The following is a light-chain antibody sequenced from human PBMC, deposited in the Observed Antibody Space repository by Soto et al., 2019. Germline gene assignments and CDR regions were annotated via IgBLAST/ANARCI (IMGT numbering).Light chain of an antibody. CDR3: HQYNNWPWT. J-gene: IGKJ1*01. V-gene: IGKV3-15*01. CDR1: QRVSNH. CDR2: ASS. Sequence: ETVMTQSPVTLSVSPGYTATLSCRASQRVSNHFAWYQQKPGQAPRLLIYASSTRAAGVPVRFSGSGSETEFTLTISSLQSEDFALYYCHQYNNWPWTFGQGTKVDIK.